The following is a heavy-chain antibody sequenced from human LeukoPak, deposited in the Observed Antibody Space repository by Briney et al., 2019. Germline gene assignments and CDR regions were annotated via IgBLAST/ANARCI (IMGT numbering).Heavy chain of an antibody. CDR1: GFTFSNYN. V-gene: IGHV3-21*01. Sequence: PGGSLRLSCAASGFTFSNYNMNWVRQAPGKGLEWVSYISSTSSYIYYADSVKGRFTISRDNAKNSLYLQMNSLRVADTAVYYCARKSSSLGYYFDYWGQGTLVTVSS. CDR3: ARKSSSLGYYFDY. CDR2: ISSTSSYI. J-gene: IGHJ4*02. D-gene: IGHD6-6*01.